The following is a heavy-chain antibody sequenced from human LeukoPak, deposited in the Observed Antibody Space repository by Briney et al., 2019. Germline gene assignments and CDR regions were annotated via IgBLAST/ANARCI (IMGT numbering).Heavy chain of an antibody. CDR3: ARWSDCGGDCHILDY. CDR2: LYYNRGA. CDR1: GGSISGYY. Sequence: PSETLSLTCTVSGGSISGYYWSRSRQAPGKGVEWIGNLYYNRGAWFKSSLKSRVTTSVDTSKNEFSLKLSSVTAADTAVYYCARWSDCGGDCHILDYWGQGILVTVSS. D-gene: IGHD2-21*02. V-gene: IGHV4-59*01. J-gene: IGHJ4*02.